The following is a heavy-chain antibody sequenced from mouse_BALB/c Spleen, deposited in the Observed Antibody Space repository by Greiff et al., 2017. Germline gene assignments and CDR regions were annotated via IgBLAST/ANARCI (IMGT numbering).Heavy chain of an antibody. CDR3: ASYYGKSPIAY. CDR1: GFSLTSYG. D-gene: IGHD2-1*01. J-gene: IGHJ3*01. V-gene: IGHV2-9*02. CDR2: IWAGGST. Sequence: VQVVESGPGLVAPSQSLSITCTVSGFSLTSYGVHWVRQPPGKGLEWLGVIWAGGSTDYNSALKSRLSISKDNSKSQVFLKMNSLQTDDTARYYCASYYGKSPIAYWGQGTLVTVSA.